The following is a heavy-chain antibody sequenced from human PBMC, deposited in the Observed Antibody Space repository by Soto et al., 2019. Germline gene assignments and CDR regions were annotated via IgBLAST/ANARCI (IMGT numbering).Heavy chain of an antibody. CDR1: GGSISSYY. Sequence: SETLSLTCTVSGGSISSYYWSWIRQPPGKGLEWIGYIYYSGSTNYNPSLKSRVTISVDTSKNQFSLKLSSVTAADTAVYYCARDSSGYYYFDYWGQGTLVTVSS. D-gene: IGHD3-22*01. CDR2: IYYSGST. V-gene: IGHV4-59*08. J-gene: IGHJ4*02. CDR3: ARDSSGYYYFDY.